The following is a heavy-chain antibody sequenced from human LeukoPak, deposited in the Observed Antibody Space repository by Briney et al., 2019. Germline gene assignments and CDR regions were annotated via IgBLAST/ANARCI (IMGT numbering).Heavy chain of an antibody. CDR3: ARHDYSSSWFDP. V-gene: IGHV4-39*01. D-gene: IGHD6-13*01. J-gene: IGHJ5*02. CDR1: GGSISSSSYY. CDR2: IYYSGST. Sequence: SQTLSLTCTVSGGSISSSSYYWGWIRQPPGKGLEWIGSIYYSGSTYYNPSLKSRVTISVDTSKNQFSLKLSSVTAADTAVYYCARHDYSSSWFDPWGQGTLVTVSS.